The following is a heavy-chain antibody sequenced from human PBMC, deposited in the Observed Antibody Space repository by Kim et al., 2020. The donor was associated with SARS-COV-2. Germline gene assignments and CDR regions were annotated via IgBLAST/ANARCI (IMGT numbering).Heavy chain of an antibody. CDR3: AREGRTGTTNYHFYGMDV. V-gene: IGHV1-69*04. J-gene: IGHJ6*01. CDR2: NIPILGIA. D-gene: IGHD1-1*01. Sequence: SVKVSCKASGGTFSSNALSWVRQAPGQGLEWVGRNIPILGIANYAQKFQGRLTLSADKSTSTAHMELSSLRSEDTAVYYCAREGRTGTTNYHFYGMDVW. CDR1: GGTFSSNA.